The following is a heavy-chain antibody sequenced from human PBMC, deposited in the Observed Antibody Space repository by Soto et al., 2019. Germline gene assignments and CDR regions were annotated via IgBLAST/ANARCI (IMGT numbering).Heavy chain of an antibody. CDR1: GGSISSSSYY. V-gene: IGHV4-39*01. J-gene: IGHJ6*02. CDR3: ARVGETLEPVWFGELLRSDYYYYGMDV. D-gene: IGHD3-10*01. Sequence: QLQLQESGPGLVKPSETLSLTCTVSGGSISSSSYYWGWIRQPPGKGLEWIGSIYYSGSTYYNPSLKSRVTISVDTSKNQFSLKLSSVTAADTAVYYCARVGETLEPVWFGELLRSDYYYYGMDVWGQGTTVTVSS. CDR2: IYYSGST.